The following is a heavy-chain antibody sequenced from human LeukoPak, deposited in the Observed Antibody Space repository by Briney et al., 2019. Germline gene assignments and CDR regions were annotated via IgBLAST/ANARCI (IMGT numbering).Heavy chain of an antibody. Sequence: PGRSLRLSCAASGFTFSSYAMSWVRQAPGKGLEWVSAISGSGGSTYYADSVKGRFTISRDNSKNTLYLQMNSPRAEDTAVYYCAKDAYPYSYYDAFDIWGQGTMVTVSS. D-gene: IGHD1-26*01. CDR3: AKDAYPYSYYDAFDI. V-gene: IGHV3-23*01. CDR1: GFTFSSYA. CDR2: ISGSGGST. J-gene: IGHJ3*02.